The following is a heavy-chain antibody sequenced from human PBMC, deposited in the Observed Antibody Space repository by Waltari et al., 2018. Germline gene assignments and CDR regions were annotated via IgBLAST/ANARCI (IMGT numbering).Heavy chain of an antibody. D-gene: IGHD1-26*01. CDR2: INHSGST. V-gene: IGHV4-34*01. J-gene: IGHJ6*02. CDR3: ARGIVGATTRLFYYYGMDV. Sequence: QVQLQQWGAGLLKPSETLSLTCAVYGGSFSGYYWSWIRQPPGKGLEWIGEINHSGSTNSNPSLKCRVTISVDTSKNQFSLKLSSVTAADTAVYYCARGIVGATTRLFYYYGMDVWGQGTTVTVSS. CDR1: GGSFSGYY.